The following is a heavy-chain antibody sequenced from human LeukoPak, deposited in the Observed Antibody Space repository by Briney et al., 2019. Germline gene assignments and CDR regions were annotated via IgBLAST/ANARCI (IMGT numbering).Heavy chain of an antibody. CDR2: INAGNGNT. J-gene: IGHJ4*02. CDR3: ARDPIGSRWPYYFDY. CDR1: RYTFTTYA. V-gene: IGHV1-3*01. D-gene: IGHD2-15*01. Sequence: ASVKVSCKASRYTFTTYAMHWVRQAPGQRLEWMGRINAGNGNTKYSQKYQARVTITRDTSASTAYMELSSLRSEDTAVYYCARDPIGSRWPYYFDYWGQGTLVTVSS.